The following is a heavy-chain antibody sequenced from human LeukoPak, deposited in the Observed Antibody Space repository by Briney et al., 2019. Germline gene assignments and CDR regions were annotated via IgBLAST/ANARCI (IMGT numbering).Heavy chain of an antibody. CDR2: IKSKTDGGTT. V-gene: IGHV3-15*01. Sequence: GGSLRLSCAASGFTFSNAWMSWVRQAPGKGLEWVGRIKSKTDGGTTDYAAPVKGRSTISRDDSKNTLYLQMNSLKTEDTAVYYCTTEGTFTWIHRPLTTPVDYWGQGTLVTVSS. J-gene: IGHJ4*02. CDR1: GFTFSNAW. CDR3: TTEGTFTWIHRPLTTPVDY. D-gene: IGHD5-18*01.